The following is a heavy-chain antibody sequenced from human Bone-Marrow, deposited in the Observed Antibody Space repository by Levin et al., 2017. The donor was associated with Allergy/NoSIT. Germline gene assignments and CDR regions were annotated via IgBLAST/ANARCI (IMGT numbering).Heavy chain of an antibody. J-gene: IGHJ6*02. CDR1: GYTFTSYD. Sequence: ASVKVSCKASGYTFTSYDINWVRQATGQGLEWMGWMNPNSGNTGYAQKFQGRVTMTRNTSISTAYMELSSLRSEDTAVYYCARGGGMYSSSWAHGMDVWGQGTTVTVSS. V-gene: IGHV1-8*01. D-gene: IGHD6-13*01. CDR3: ARGGGMYSSSWAHGMDV. CDR2: MNPNSGNT.